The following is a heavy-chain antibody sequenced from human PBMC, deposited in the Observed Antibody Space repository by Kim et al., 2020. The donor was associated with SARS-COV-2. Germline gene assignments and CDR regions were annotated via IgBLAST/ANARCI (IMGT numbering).Heavy chain of an antibody. Sequence: GGSLRLSCAASGFTFSSYAMSWVRQAPGKGLEWVSAISGSGGSTYYADSVKGRFTISRDNSKNTLYLQMNSLRAEDTAVYYCAKTGITMIQDYYYYYGMDVWGQGTTVTVSS. J-gene: IGHJ6*02. D-gene: IGHD3-22*01. CDR1: GFTFSSYA. CDR2: ISGSGGST. V-gene: IGHV3-23*01. CDR3: AKTGITMIQDYYYYYGMDV.